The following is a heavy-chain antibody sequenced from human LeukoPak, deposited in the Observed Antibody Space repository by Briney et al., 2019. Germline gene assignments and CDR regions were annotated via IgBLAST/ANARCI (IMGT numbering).Heavy chain of an antibody. CDR2: IYYGGTT. D-gene: IGHD2-21*01. J-gene: IGHJ4*02. Sequence: SETLSLTCTVSGGSVGSSDSYWVRVRQPPGKELEGVVSIYYGGTTHNNPSLNSRLTVSVDTSKNQYSLSLTSVTAADTAVDYYARRGLVVVPLWGQGTLVTVSS. CDR1: GGSVGSSDSY. CDR3: ARRGLVVVPL. V-gene: IGHV4-39*01.